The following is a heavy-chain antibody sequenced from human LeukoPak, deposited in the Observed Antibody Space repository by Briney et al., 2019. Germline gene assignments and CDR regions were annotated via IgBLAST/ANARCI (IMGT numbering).Heavy chain of an antibody. J-gene: IGHJ5*02. CDR2: IKQDGSEK. D-gene: IGHD3-10*01. CDR3: AGTMVRGPPGFDP. Sequence: GGSLRLSCAASGFTFSSYWMSWVRQAPGKGLEWVANIKQDGSEKYYVDSVKGRFTISRDNAKNSLYLQMNSLRAEDTAVYYCAGTMVRGPPGFDPWGQGTLVTVSS. CDR1: GFTFSSYW. V-gene: IGHV3-7*01.